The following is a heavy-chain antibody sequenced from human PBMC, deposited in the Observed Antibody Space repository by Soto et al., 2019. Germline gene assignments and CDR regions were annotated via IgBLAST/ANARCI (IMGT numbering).Heavy chain of an antibody. J-gene: IGHJ5*02. Sequence: VASVKVSCKASGYTFTSYDINWVRQATGQGLEWMGWMNPNSGNTGYAQKFQGRVTMTRNTSISTAYMELSSLRSEDTAVYYCARAVVPASRVTWFDPWGQGTLVTVSS. D-gene: IGHD2-2*01. CDR2: MNPNSGNT. CDR1: GYTFTSYD. CDR3: ARAVVPASRVTWFDP. V-gene: IGHV1-8*01.